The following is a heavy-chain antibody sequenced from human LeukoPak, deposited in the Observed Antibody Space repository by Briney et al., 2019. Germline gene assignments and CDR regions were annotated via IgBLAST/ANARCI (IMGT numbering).Heavy chain of an antibody. CDR3: AKEGDSRGWFDY. Sequence: PGGSLRLSCAASGFTFSSYAMSWVRQAPGKGLEWVSAISGSGGSRYYADSFKGRFTISRDNSKNTLFLQMSSLRAEDTAVYYCAKEGDSRGWFDYWGQGTLVTVSS. J-gene: IGHJ4*02. CDR1: GFTFSSYA. V-gene: IGHV3-23*01. CDR2: ISGSGGSR. D-gene: IGHD3-22*01.